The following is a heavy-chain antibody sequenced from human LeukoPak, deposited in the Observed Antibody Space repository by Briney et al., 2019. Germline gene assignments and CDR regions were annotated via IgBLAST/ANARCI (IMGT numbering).Heavy chain of an antibody. CDR3: ARDLGACPDY. D-gene: IGHD3-16*01. Sequence: GGTLRLSCAASGFTFSSYWMHWVRRAPGKGLVWVSRINTDGSTTTYADSVKGRFTISRDNAKNTLYLQMESLRAEDRAVYYCARDLGACPDYWGQGTLVTVSS. V-gene: IGHV3-74*01. CDR1: GFTFSSYW. CDR2: INTDGSTT. J-gene: IGHJ4*02.